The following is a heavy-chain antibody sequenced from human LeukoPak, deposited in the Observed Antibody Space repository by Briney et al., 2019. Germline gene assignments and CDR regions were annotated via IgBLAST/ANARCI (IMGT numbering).Heavy chain of an antibody. J-gene: IGHJ5*02. D-gene: IGHD6-19*01. CDR2: ISWNSGSI. CDR3: AKDSGAVAHNWFDP. CDR1: GFTFDDYA. Sequence: PGRSLRLSCAASGFTFDDYAMHWVRQAPGKGLEWVSGISWNSGSIGYADSVRGRFTISKDNAKNSLYLQMNSLRAEATALYYCAKDSGAVAHNWFDPWGQGTLVTVSS. V-gene: IGHV3-9*01.